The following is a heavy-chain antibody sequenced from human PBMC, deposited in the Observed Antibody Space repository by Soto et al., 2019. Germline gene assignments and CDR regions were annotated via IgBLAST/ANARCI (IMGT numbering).Heavy chain of an antibody. Sequence: GGSLRLSFAASGITVSNVWMTWIRQAPGKGLEWVFRIKSKADGSKKEYGTPVKDRFIISRDDSKNTVDLQMHALRTEDTAFYYCATPRTASHGYSXWGHVALVTVSX. J-gene: IGHJ4*01. CDR2: IKSKADGSKK. CDR1: GITVSNVW. CDR3: ATPRTASHGYSX. D-gene: IGHD5-18*01. V-gene: IGHV3-15*01.